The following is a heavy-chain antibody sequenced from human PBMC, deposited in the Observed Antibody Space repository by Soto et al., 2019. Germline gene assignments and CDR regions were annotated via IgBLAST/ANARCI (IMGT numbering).Heavy chain of an antibody. Sequence: ASVRVSCKASGYTFTRYGISWVRQAPGQGLEWMGWNSGYNGDTKYAQKFQGRVTMTVDTSTTTAYMELRSLTSDDRAVYYCAKNGQPPYYYYGMDVWGQGTTVTAP. CDR3: AKNGQPPYYYYGMDV. CDR2: NSGYNGDT. J-gene: IGHJ6*02. CDR1: GYTFTRYG. V-gene: IGHV1-18*01. D-gene: IGHD2-8*01.